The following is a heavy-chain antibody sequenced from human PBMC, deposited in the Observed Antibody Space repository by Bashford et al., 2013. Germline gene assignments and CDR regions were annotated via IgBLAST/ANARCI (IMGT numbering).Heavy chain of an antibody. CDR2: ISSSGSTI. Sequence: VRQAPGKGLEWVSYISSSGSTIYYADSVKGRFTISRDNAKNSLYLQMNSLRAEDTAVYYCARDSGPSSSCFDYWGQGTLVTVSS. CDR3: ARDSGPSSSCFDY. J-gene: IGHJ4*02. D-gene: IGHD6-13*01. V-gene: IGHV3-48*03.